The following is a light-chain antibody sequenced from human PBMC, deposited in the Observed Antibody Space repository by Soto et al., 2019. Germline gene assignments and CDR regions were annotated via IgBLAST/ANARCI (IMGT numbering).Light chain of an antibody. CDR1: SSNIGSNT. V-gene: IGLV1-44*01. CDR2: SND. J-gene: IGLJ1*01. CDR3: AVWDDRLNGYV. Sequence: QSVLTQPPSASGTPGQGVTISCSGSSSNIGSNTVNLYQHLPGAAPKLLIQSNDHRPSGIPDRVSGSQSGTSASLAIPGLQAEDEAEYCCAVWDDRLNGYVFRTGTKLTVL.